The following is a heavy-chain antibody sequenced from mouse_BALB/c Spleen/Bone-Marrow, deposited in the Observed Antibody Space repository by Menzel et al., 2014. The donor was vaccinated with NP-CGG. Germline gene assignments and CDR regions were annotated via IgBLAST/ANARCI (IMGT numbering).Heavy chain of an antibody. J-gene: IGHJ3*01. CDR3: ARRDDYDGGFAY. CDR1: GYSFTGYN. Sequence: EVKLQESGPELEKPGASVKISCKASGYSFTGYNMNWVKQSNGKSLEWIGNIDPHYGGTSYNQKFKGKATLTVDKSSSTAYMQLKSLTSEDSAVYYCARRDDYDGGFAYWGQGTLVTVSA. D-gene: IGHD2-4*01. CDR2: IDPHYGGT. V-gene: IGHV1-39*01.